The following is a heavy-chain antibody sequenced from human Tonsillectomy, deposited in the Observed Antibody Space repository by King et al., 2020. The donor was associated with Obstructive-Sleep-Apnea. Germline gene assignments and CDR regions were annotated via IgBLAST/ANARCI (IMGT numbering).Heavy chain of an antibody. Sequence: VQLVESGAEVKKPGESLKISCKGSGYSFTNYWIGWVRQMPGKGLEWMGIIYPGDSDTRYSPSFQGQVTISADKSISTAYLQWSSLKASETAMYYCARHLVDTAMITAFDYWGQGTLVTVSS. CDR3: ARHLVDTAMITAFDY. CDR1: GYSFTNYW. D-gene: IGHD5-18*01. CDR2: IYPGDSDT. J-gene: IGHJ4*02. V-gene: IGHV5-51*01.